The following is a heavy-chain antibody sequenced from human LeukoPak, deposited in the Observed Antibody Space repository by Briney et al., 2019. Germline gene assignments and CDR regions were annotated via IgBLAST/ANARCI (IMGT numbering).Heavy chain of an antibody. CDR2: LIDCGDTT. CDR3: VKEGGSFLTWFDS. CDR1: GFTFYNYA. D-gene: IGHD2-15*01. V-gene: IGHV3-23*01. Sequence: PGGSLRLSCAASGFTFYNYAMSWVRQAPGKGLEWVSALIDCGDTTYYADSVKGRFTISRDNSKNTLFPQMNSLTAEDTAIYYCVKEGGSFLTWFDSWGQGSLVTVSS. J-gene: IGHJ5*01.